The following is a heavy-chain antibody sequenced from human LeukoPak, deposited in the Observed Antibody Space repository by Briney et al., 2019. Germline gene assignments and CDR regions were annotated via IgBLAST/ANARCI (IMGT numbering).Heavy chain of an antibody. D-gene: IGHD1-26*01. CDR2: ISGNGGDT. CDR3: AKDLGGSYFDY. V-gene: IGHV3-23*01. Sequence: PGGSLRLSCAASGFTFSNYAMRWVRQASGKGLEWVSVISGNGGDTFYADSVKGRFTISRDNSKNTLYLQMNSLRAEDTAVYYCAKDLGGSYFDYWGQGTLVTVSS. CDR1: GFTFSNYA. J-gene: IGHJ4*02.